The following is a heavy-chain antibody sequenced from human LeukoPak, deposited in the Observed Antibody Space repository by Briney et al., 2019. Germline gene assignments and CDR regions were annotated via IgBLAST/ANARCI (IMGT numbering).Heavy chain of an antibody. V-gene: IGHV3-21*01. Sequence: GGSLRLSCAASGFTFSSYSMNWVRQAPGKGLEWVSSISSSSSCIYYADSVKGRFTISRDNAKNSLYLQMNSLRAEDTAVYYCTPLEIVVVINGDAFDIWGQGTMVTVSS. CDR2: ISSSSSCI. D-gene: IGHD3-22*01. J-gene: IGHJ3*02. CDR1: GFTFSSYS. CDR3: TPLEIVVVINGDAFDI.